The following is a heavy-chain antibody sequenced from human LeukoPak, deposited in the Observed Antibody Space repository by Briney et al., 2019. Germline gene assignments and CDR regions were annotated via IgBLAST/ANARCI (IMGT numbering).Heavy chain of an antibody. CDR1: GGSFSGYY. CDR2: INHSGST. J-gene: IGHJ2*01. CDR3: ARDDPWYFDL. Sequence: PSETLSLTCAVYGGSFSGYYWSWIRQPPGKGLGWIGEINHSGSTNYNPSLKSRVTISVDTSKNQFSLKLSSVTAADTAVYYCARDDPWYFDLWGRGTLVTVSS. V-gene: IGHV4-34*01.